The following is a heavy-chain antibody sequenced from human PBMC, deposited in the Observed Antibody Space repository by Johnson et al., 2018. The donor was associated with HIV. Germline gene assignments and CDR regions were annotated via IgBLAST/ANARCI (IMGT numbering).Heavy chain of an antibody. V-gene: IGHV3-15*01. CDR2: IKSEADGGTT. J-gene: IGHJ3*02. CDR3: TTDQVGRIYGGKSHI. D-gene: IGHD3-16*01. CDR1: EFTFSNAW. Sequence: VQLVESGGGLVKPGGSLRLSCAASEFTFSNAWMNWVRQAPGKGLEWVGRIKSEADGGTTDYAAPVKGRFTISRDDSKSLVYLQMDSLKIEDTAVYHCTTDQVGRIYGGKSHIWGQGTMVTVSS.